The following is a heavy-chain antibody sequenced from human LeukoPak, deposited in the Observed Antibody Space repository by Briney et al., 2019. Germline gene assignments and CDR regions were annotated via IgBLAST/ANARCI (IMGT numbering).Heavy chain of an antibody. CDR2: IYYSGST. Sequence: SETLSLTCTVSGGSISSYYWSWIRQPPGKGLEWIGYIYYSGSTNYNPSLKSRVTISVKTSKNQFSLKLSSVTAADTAVYYCARGREPNDYDILTGYHPIDYWGQGTLVTVSS. CDR3: ARGREPNDYDILTGYHPIDY. V-gene: IGHV4-59*12. D-gene: IGHD3-9*01. J-gene: IGHJ4*02. CDR1: GGSISSYY.